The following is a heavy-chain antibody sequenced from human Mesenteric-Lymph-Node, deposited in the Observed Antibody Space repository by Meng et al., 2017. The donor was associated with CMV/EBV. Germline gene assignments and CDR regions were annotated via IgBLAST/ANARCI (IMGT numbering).Heavy chain of an antibody. D-gene: IGHD1-7*01. J-gene: IGHJ4*02. CDR2: VSYDGSKQ. Sequence: GGSLRLSCAASDFTFSRHGMHWVRQAPGKGLEWAAVVSYDGSKQYYADSVKGRFIISRDNSKNTLYLQMNNLRVEDTAVYYCARGTLDYWGQGTLVTVSS. CDR3: ARGTLDY. V-gene: IGHV3-33*01. CDR1: DFTFSRHG.